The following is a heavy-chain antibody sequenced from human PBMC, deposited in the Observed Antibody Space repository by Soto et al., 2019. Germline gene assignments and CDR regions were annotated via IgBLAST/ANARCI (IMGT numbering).Heavy chain of an antibody. CDR3: ARDRRQYTTSYGFDY. D-gene: IGHD1-26*01. Sequence: GGSLRLSCAASGFTFSSYAMSWVRQAPGKGLEWVSAISGSGGSTYYADSVKGRFTISRDNSKNTLYLQMNSLRAEDTAVYYCARDRRQYTTSYGFDYWGQGTLVTVSS. CDR1: GFTFSSYA. CDR2: ISGSGGST. J-gene: IGHJ4*02. V-gene: IGHV3-23*01.